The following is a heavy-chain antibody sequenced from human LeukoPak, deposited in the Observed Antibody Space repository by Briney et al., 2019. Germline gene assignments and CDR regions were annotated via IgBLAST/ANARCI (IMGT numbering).Heavy chain of an antibody. CDR3: GRARSGYDFDY. V-gene: IGHV3-23*01. CDR1: GFTFSSYA. Sequence: GGSRRLSCAASGFTFSSYALSWVRQAPGKGLEWVSAISASGGSTYYADSVKGRFTISRDNSKNTLYLQMNSLRADDAAVYYCGRARSGYDFDYWGQGTLVTVSS. J-gene: IGHJ4*02. D-gene: IGHD5-12*01. CDR2: ISASGGST.